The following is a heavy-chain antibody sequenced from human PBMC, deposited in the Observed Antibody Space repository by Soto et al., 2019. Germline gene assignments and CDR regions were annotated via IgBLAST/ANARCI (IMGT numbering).Heavy chain of an antibody. J-gene: IGHJ6*02. D-gene: IGHD3-10*01. CDR3: ARGGEPLGYYGLDV. V-gene: IGHV4-61*01. CDR1: GGSVRSGNHF. Sequence: PSETLSLTCSVSGGSVRSGNHFWNWIRQPPGRGLEWLGYIYYTGVTNYNPSLKSRVSMSVDTSKNQFSLKLTSLTAADTAVYYCARGGEPLGYYGLDVWGQGTTVTVSS. CDR2: IYYTGVT.